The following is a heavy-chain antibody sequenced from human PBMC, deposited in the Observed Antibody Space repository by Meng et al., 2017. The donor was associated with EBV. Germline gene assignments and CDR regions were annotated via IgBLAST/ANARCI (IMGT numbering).Heavy chain of an antibody. CDR1: GFSPSSRGVG. CDR3: AHIIAARPFDY. CDR2: IYWDDDK. J-gene: IGHJ4*02. Sequence: QITLNESGPTLVKPTQTLTLAGTFSGFSPSSRGVGVGWIRQPPGKALEWLALIYWDDDKRYSPSLKSRLTITKDTSKNQVVLTMTNMDPVDAATYYCAHIIAARPFDYWGQGTLVTVSS. V-gene: IGHV2-5*02. D-gene: IGHD6-6*01.